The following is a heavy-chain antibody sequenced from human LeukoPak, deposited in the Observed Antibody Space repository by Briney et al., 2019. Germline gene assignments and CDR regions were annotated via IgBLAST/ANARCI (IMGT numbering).Heavy chain of an antibody. CDR1: GGSIGSNTYY. CDR3: ARVAYGSGSRLIDC. CDR2: IFYLGST. D-gene: IGHD3-10*01. J-gene: IGHJ4*02. V-gene: IGHV4-39*07. Sequence: PSETLSLTCTVSGGSIGSNTYYWGWIRQPSGKGLEWIGSIFYLGSTYYNPSLKSRVNISVDTSENQLSLKLSSVTAADTAVYYCARVAYGSGSRLIDCWGQGTLVTISS.